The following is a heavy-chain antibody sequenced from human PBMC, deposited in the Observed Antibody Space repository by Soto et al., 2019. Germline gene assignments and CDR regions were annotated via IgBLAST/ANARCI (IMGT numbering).Heavy chain of an antibody. D-gene: IGHD3-3*01. J-gene: IGHJ6*02. V-gene: IGHV1-18*01. CDR3: ARDPRDFWSGYYSGRAHYYYYYGMDV. CDR1: GGTFSSYA. CDR2: ISAYNGNT. Sequence: VASVKVSCKASGGTFSSYAISWVRQAPGQGLEWMGWISAYNGNTNYAQKLQGRVTMTTDTSTSTAYMELRSLRSDDTAVYYCARDPRDFWSGYYSGRAHYYYYYGMDVWGQGTTVTVSS.